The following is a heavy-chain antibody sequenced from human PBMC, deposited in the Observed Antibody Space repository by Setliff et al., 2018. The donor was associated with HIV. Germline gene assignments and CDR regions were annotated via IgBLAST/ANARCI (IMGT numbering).Heavy chain of an antibody. J-gene: IGHJ1*01. CDR3: VGPDFEAPQGGH. Sequence: GGSLRLSCAASGFRFSSYEMNWVRQAPGKGSEWISFITTGGNTMYADSVKGRFTMSRDNAKNSVYLQMNNLRDEDTAVYFCVGPDFEAPQGGHWGQGTLVTVSS. CDR2: ITTGGNT. CDR1: GFRFSSYE. D-gene: IGHD3-16*01. V-gene: IGHV3-48*03.